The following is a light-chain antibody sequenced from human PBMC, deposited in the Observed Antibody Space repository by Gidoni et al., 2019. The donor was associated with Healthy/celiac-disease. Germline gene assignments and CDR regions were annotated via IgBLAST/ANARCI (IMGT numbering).Light chain of an antibody. CDR1: KLVDKY. CDR2: QDS. V-gene: IGLV3-1*01. CDR3: QAWDSSMV. Sequence: SYELTQPPSVSVSPGQTASITCSGDKLVDKYACWYQQKPGQSPVLVIYQDSKRPSGIPERFSGSNSGNTATLTISGTQAKDEADYYCQAWDSSMVFGGGTKLTVL. J-gene: IGLJ2*01.